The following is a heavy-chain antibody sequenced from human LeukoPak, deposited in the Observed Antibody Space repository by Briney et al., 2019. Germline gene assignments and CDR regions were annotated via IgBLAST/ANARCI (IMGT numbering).Heavy chain of an antibody. J-gene: IGHJ4*02. Sequence: ASVKVSCKASGYTFTGYYMHWVRQAPGQGLEWMGWINPNSGGTNYAQKFQGRVTMTRDTSISTAYMELSRLRSDDTAVYYCARDRQLYSSGWYGNFDYWGQGTLVTVSS. D-gene: IGHD6-19*01. CDR2: INPNSGGT. V-gene: IGHV1-2*02. CDR1: GYTFTGYY. CDR3: ARDRQLYSSGWYGNFDY.